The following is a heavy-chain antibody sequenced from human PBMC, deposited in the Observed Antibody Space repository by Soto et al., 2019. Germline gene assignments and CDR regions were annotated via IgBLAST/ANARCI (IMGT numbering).Heavy chain of an antibody. V-gene: IGHV3-23*01. Sequence: GGSLRLSCAASGFTFSSYAMSWVRQAPGKGLEWVSAISGSGGSTYYAASVKGRFTISRDNSKNTLYLQMNSLRAEDTAVYYCAKASYSGYDFDDWGQGTLVTVSS. CDR3: AKASYSGYDFDD. D-gene: IGHD5-12*01. CDR1: GFTFSSYA. J-gene: IGHJ4*02. CDR2: ISGSGGST.